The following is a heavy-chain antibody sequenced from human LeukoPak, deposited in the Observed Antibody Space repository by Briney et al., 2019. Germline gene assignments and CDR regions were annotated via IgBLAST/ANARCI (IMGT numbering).Heavy chain of an antibody. CDR1: GFTFDDYA. Sequence: GRSLRLSCAASGFTFDDYAMHWVRQVPGKGLEWVSGISWNSGSIGYADSVKGRYTISRDNAKNSPYLHMNSLSAEDTALYYCAKGKKITVAGLFDCWGQGTLVTVSS. CDR2: ISWNSGSI. CDR3: AKGKKITVAGLFDC. V-gene: IGHV3-9*01. J-gene: IGHJ4*02. D-gene: IGHD6-19*01.